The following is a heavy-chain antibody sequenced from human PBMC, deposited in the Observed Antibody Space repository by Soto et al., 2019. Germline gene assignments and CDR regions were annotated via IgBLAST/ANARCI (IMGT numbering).Heavy chain of an antibody. Sequence: PGGSLRLSCAASGFTFSSYGMHWVRQAPGKGLEWVAVIWYDGSNKYYADSVKGRFTISRDNSKNTLYLQMNSLRAEDTAVYYCARRYCSSTSCYVNWFDPWGQGTLVTVYS. D-gene: IGHD2-2*01. J-gene: IGHJ5*02. CDR2: IWYDGSNK. CDR3: ARRYCSSTSCYVNWFDP. CDR1: GFTFSSYG. V-gene: IGHV3-33*01.